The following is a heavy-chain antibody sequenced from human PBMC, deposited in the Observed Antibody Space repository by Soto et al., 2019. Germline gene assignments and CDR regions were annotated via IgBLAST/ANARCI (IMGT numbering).Heavy chain of an antibody. V-gene: IGHV4-59*01. CDR1: GCSISRYY. CDR2: MYNTGSS. J-gene: IGHJ6*02. CDR3: ARDLCGYFGTDCYPLDV. D-gene: IGHD2-21*02. Sequence: QVQLQESGPGLVKPSETLSLTCTVSGCSISRYYWSWIRQPPGKGLEWIGYMYNTGSSVYDPPFKRRFTISVDTSKNQFALKLNSATAADTAVYYCARDLCGYFGTDCYPLDVWGQGTTVTVSS.